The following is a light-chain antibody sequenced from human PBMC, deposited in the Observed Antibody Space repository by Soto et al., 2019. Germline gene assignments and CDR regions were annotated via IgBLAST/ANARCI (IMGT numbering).Light chain of an antibody. J-gene: IGKJ4*01. V-gene: IGKV1-5*03. CDR3: QQYEAYPLT. CDR2: KAS. Sequence: DIQLTQSPSTLSASVGDRATITCRASQSISSWLAWYQQKPGKAPKLLVYKASSLESGVPSRFSGSGSGTXXXXXXXXXXXXDXAXXYXQQYEAYPLTFGGGTKVEI. CDR1: QSISSW.